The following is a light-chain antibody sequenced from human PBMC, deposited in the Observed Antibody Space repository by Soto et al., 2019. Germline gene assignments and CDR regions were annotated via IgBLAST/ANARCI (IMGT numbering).Light chain of an antibody. CDR1: QSVSNIY. J-gene: IGKJ1*01. CDR3: QQFDSSPT. Sequence: EIVLTQSPGPLSLSPGERATLYCRASQSVSNIYLAWYQQKPGQAPRLLIYGTSNRATGIPDSFSGSGSGTDFTLTISRLGPEDFAVYYCQQFDSSPTFGQGTKVDI. CDR2: GTS. V-gene: IGKV3-20*01.